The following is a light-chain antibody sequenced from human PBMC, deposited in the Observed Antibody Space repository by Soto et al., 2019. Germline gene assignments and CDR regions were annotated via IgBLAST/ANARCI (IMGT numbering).Light chain of an antibody. CDR1: QSVSNHY. V-gene: IGKV3-20*01. CDR2: GAS. Sequence: EIVLTQSPVILSLSPGQRATLCCRASQSVSNHYLAWYQQKPGQAPRLLSYGASSRATGIPDRFSGSGSGTDFTLTISRLEPEDFAVYYCQQYGSSPPRTFGQGTKVDIK. J-gene: IGKJ1*01. CDR3: QQYGSSPPRT.